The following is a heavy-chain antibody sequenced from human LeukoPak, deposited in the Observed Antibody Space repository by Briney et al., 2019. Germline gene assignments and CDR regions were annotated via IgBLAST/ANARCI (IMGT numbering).Heavy chain of an antibody. V-gene: IGHV3-48*04. D-gene: IGHD6-13*01. CDR2: ISGSSGII. Sequence: GGSLRLSCAASGFTFNTYTMNWVRQAPGKGLEWVSYISGSSGIIDYADSVRGRFTISRDNAKNSLYLQMNSLRVEDTAVYYCARANNSSWHNWGQGTLVTVSS. CDR3: ARANNSSWHN. J-gene: IGHJ4*02. CDR1: GFTFNTYT.